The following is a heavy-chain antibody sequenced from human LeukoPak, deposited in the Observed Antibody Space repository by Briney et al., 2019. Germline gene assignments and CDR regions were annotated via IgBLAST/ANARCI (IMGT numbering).Heavy chain of an antibody. D-gene: IGHD5-18*01. Sequence: PGGSLRLSCAASGFTVSSNYMSWVRQAPGKGLEWVAVIRYDGSNKYYADSVKGRFTISRDNSKNTLYLQMNSLRAEDTAVYYCARAMELWSGGFDYWGQGTLVTVSS. CDR2: IRYDGSNK. J-gene: IGHJ4*02. CDR3: ARAMELWSGGFDY. CDR1: GFTVSSNY. V-gene: IGHV3-33*08.